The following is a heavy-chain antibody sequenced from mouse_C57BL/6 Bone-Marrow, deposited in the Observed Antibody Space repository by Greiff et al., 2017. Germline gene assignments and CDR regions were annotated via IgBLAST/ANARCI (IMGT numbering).Heavy chain of an antibody. D-gene: IGHD2-5*01. V-gene: IGHV1-55*01. Sequence: QVQLQQPGAELVKPGASVKMSCKASGYTFTSYWITWVKQRPGQGLEWIGDIYPGSGSTNYNEKFKSKATLTVDTSYSTAYLQLSSLTSEDSAVYYCARPYYSNYWYFDVWGTGTTVTVSS. CDR1: GYTFTSYW. CDR2: IYPGSGST. CDR3: ARPYYSNYWYFDV. J-gene: IGHJ1*03.